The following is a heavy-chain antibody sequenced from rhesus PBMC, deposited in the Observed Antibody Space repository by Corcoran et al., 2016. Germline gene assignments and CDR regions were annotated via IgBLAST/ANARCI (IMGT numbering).Heavy chain of an antibody. V-gene: IGHV1-111*02. J-gene: IGHJ3*01. CDR2: VDPEDGEA. CDR1: GYTFTDYY. CDR3: ATGAGMFDF. Sequence: EVQLVQSGAEVKKPGASVKISCKASGYTFTDYYLHWVRQAPGKGLGWMGRVDPEDGEAIHAKKVQDRVTITADTSTDTAYMELSSLRSEDTAVYYCATGAGMFDFWGQGLRVTVSS. D-gene: IGHD3-9*01.